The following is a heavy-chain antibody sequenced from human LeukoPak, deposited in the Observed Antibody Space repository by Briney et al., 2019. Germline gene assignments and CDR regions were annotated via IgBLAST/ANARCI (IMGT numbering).Heavy chain of an antibody. J-gene: IGHJ3*02. CDR2: ISSNGGST. CDR1: GFTFSSYA. CDR3: ARVRGTQRAFDI. Sequence: HTGGSLRLSCAASGFTFSSYAMHWVRQAPGKGLEYVSAISSNGGSTYYANSVKGRFTISRDNSENTLYLQMGSLRAEDMAVYYCARVRGTQRAFDIWGQGTMVTVSS. V-gene: IGHV3-64*01.